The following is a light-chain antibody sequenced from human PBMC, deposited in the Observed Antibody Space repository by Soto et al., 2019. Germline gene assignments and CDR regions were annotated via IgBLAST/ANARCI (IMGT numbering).Light chain of an antibody. J-gene: IGKJ1*01. CDR1: QSIANF. CDR2: AAS. V-gene: IGKV1-39*01. Sequence: DIQMTQSPSSLSASVGDRVTLTCRASQSIANFLNWYQQKPGKAPKLLIYAASTLQSGVPSRFSGSGFGTDFTLTVSSLQPEDFATYYCQQNFSPPPVTFGQGTKVDIK. CDR3: QQNFSPPPVT.